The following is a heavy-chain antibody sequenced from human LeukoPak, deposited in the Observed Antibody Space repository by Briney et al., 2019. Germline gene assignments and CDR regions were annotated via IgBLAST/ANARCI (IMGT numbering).Heavy chain of an antibody. D-gene: IGHD3-22*01. CDR2: IYYSGST. V-gene: IGHV4-59*01. Sequence: PSETLSLTCTVSGGSISSYYWSWIRQPPGKGLEWIGYIYYSGSTNYNPSLTSRVTISVDTSKNQFSLKLSSVTAADTAVYYCARVTYYYDSSGYYLWYFDLWGRGTLVTVSS. J-gene: IGHJ2*01. CDR3: ARVTYYYDSSGYYLWYFDL. CDR1: GGSISSYY.